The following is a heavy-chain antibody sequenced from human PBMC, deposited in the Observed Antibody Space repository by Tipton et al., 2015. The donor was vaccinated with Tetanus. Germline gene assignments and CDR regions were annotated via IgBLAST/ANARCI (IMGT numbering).Heavy chain of an antibody. D-gene: IGHD2-8*01. CDR1: GYIFNNYW. J-gene: IGHJ4*02. CDR3: AGGHCSDGVCNFDY. Sequence: QLVQSGGEVKKPGESLKISCKGSGYIFNNYWIGWVRQMPGKGLEWMGIIYPGDSDTRYSPSFQGQVTISVDKSISTAYLQWSSLKASDPSMFYCAGGHCSDGVCNFDYWGQGALVTVAS. CDR2: IYPGDSDT. V-gene: IGHV5-51*01.